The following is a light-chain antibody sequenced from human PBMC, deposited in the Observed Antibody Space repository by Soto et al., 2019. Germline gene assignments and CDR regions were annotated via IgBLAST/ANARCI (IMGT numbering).Light chain of an antibody. CDR2: DAS. CDR3: LQFNNYPT. V-gene: IGKV1D-13*01. J-gene: IGKJ4*01. CDR1: QGISSY. Sequence: IQMTQSPSTLSASVGDRVTITCRASQGISSYLGWYQQKPGKAPNLLIYDASSLESGGPSRFSGSGSGTDVSLSISSLQSEDFATYYCLQFNNYPTFGGGTKVDI.